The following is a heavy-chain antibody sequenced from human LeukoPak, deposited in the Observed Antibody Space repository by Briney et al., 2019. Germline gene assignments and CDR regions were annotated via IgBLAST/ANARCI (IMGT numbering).Heavy chain of an antibody. J-gene: IGHJ4*02. V-gene: IGHV4-39*07. CDR1: GGSISSSSHY. Sequence: SETLSLTCTVSGGSISSSSHYWGWIRQPPGKGLEWIGCIYYSGSTHYNPSLKSRVTMSVDMSENHISLRLTSVTAADTTVYYCAREGGPYRPLDYSGQGTLVTVSS. CDR3: AREGGPYRPLDY. CDR2: IYYSGST.